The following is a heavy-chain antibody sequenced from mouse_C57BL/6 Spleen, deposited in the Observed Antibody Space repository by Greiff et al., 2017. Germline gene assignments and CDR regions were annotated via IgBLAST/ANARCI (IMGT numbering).Heavy chain of an antibody. CDR3: ARGYDYDDPSFAY. CDR1: GFTFSSYA. V-gene: IGHV5-4*01. D-gene: IGHD2-4*01. J-gene: IGHJ3*01. CDR2: ISDGGSYT. Sequence: EVQLQQSGGGLVKPGGSLKLSCAASGFTFSSYAMSWVRQTPEKRLEWVATISDGGSYTYYPDNVKGRFTISRDNAKNNLYLQMSHLKSEDTAMYYCARGYDYDDPSFAYWGQGTLVTVSA.